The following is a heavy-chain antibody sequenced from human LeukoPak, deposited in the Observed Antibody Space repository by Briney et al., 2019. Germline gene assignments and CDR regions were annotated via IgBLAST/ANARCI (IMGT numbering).Heavy chain of an antibody. D-gene: IGHD2-8*02. CDR1: GYTFTGYY. V-gene: IGHV1-2*02. J-gene: IGHJ4*02. CDR3: ARYGDCSGGVCYFDY. CDR2: INPKSGGT. Sequence: ASVKVSCKASGYTFTGYYMHWVRQAPGQGLEWMGWINPKSGGTKYAREFQGRVTLTRDTSSRTVYMELSRLRSGDTALYYCARYGDCSGGVCYFDYWGQGSLVTVTS.